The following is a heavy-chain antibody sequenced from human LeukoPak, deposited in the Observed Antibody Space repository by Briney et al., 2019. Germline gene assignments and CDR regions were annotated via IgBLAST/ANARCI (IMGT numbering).Heavy chain of an antibody. CDR2: VTGSGGST. Sequence: GGSLRLSCVASGFTFSNYAMCWVRQAPGKRLEWVSAVTGSGGSTYYADSVKGRFTIPRDNSRNTLFLQMNSLRAEDTAVYYCAKWGDFDILTGYYVSDFWGQGTLVTVPS. J-gene: IGHJ4*02. CDR1: GFTFSNYA. D-gene: IGHD3-9*01. CDR3: AKWGDFDILTGYYVSDF. V-gene: IGHV3-23*01.